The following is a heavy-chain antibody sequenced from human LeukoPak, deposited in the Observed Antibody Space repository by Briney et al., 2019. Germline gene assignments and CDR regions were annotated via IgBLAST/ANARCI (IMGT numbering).Heavy chain of an antibody. CDR2: ISYDGSNK. J-gene: IGHJ4*02. CDR3: AKDSDDFWSGYYDRRWVDY. V-gene: IGHV3-30*18. D-gene: IGHD3-3*01. CDR1: GFTFSSYG. Sequence: PGRSLRLSCAASGFTFSSYGMHWVRQAPGKGLEWVAVISYDGSNKYYADSVKGRFAISRDNSKNTLYLQMNSLRAEDTAVYYCAKDSDDFWSGYYDRRWVDYWGQGTLVTVSS.